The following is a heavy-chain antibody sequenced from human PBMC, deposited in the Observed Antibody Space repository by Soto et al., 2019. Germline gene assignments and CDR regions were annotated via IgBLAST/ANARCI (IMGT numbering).Heavy chain of an antibody. D-gene: IGHD3-16*02. CDR1: GYTLTELS. CDR2: FDPEDGET. Sequence: GASVKVSCKVSGYTLTELSMHWVRQAPGKGLEWMGGFDPEDGETIYAQKFQGRVTMTEDTSTDTAYMELSSLRSEDTAVYYCATIDYDYVWGSYRPPRCWFDPRGQGTLVTVSS. CDR3: ATIDYDYVWGSYRPPRCWFDP. V-gene: IGHV1-24*01. J-gene: IGHJ5*02.